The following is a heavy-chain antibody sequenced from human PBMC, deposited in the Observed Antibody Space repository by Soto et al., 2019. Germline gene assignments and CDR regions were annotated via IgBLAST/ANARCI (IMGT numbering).Heavy chain of an antibody. D-gene: IGHD2-2*01. CDR2: IIPIFGTA. J-gene: IGHJ6*02. V-gene: IGHV1-69*13. Sequence: SVNVSCKASGGTFSSYSISWVRQAPGQGLEWMGGIIPIFGTANYAQKFQGRVTITADESTSTAYMELSSLRSEDTAVYYCARVPVVPPDYYYYYGMDVWGQGTTVTVSS. CDR1: GGTFSSYS. CDR3: ARVPVVPPDYYYYYGMDV.